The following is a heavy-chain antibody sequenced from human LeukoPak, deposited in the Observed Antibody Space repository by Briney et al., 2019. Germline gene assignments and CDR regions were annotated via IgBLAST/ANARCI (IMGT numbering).Heavy chain of an antibody. CDR2: ISTTGTTV. CDR3: ARDHSPGWFDP. CDR1: GFTFSTYD. Sequence: GGSLRLSCAASGFTFSTYDMNWVRQAPGKGLEWVSHISTTGTTVYYADAVKGRFTISRDNAKNTLYLQMNSLRAEDTAIYYCARDHSPGWFDPWGQGTLVTVSS. V-gene: IGHV3-48*03. D-gene: IGHD4-11*01. J-gene: IGHJ5*02.